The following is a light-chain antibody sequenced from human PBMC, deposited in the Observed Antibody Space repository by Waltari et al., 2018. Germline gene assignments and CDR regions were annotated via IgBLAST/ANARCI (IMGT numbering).Light chain of an antibody. Sequence: ELTQSPDSLPVTLGERATINCKSSQSVLYRSNYKNYLAWFQQKPGQPPKLLIRWASTRESAVPDRFSGSGSDTDFTLTISSLQAEDVAVYYCQQYLTLPYSFGQGTKLEIK. CDR3: QQYLTLPYS. CDR1: QSVLYRSNYKNY. V-gene: IGKV4-1*01. J-gene: IGKJ2*03. CDR2: WAS.